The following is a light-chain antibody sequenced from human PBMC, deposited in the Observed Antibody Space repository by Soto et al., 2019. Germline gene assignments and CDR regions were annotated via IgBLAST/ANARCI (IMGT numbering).Light chain of an antibody. J-gene: IGKJ1*01. Sequence: EIVLTQSPGTLSLSPGERATLSCRASQSVSSGYLAWYQQKPGQAPRLLIYGASSRATGIPDRFSGSGSGTDFTLTISRLEPEDFAVYYYQHYGNSQWTFGQGTKVEIK. CDR2: GAS. V-gene: IGKV3-20*01. CDR1: QSVSSGY. CDR3: QHYGNSQWT.